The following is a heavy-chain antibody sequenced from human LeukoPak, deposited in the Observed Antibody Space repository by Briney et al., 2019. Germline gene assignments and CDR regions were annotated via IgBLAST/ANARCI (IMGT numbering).Heavy chain of an antibody. CDR2: INADNGNT. CDR3: ARRVRLGELSSH. J-gene: IGHJ4*02. Sequence: ASVKVSCTASGYTVTSYALHWVRQAPGQRIELMGWINADNGNTNYSQKSQGSVTITRVTSASTAYLELLSLGSEATAVYYCARRVRLGELSSHWGQGTLVTVSS. V-gene: IGHV1-3*01. D-gene: IGHD3-16*02. CDR1: GYTVTSYA.